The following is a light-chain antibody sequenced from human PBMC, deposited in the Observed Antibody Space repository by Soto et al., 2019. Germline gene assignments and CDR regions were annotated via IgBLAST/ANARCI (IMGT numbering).Light chain of an antibody. CDR3: HRRSKWHSKVT. Sequence: EIVLTQSPATLSLSPGERVTLSCRASQSVSSYLAWYQQKPGQAPRLLIYGASNRATGIPARSSGSGSGTDFTITISSLEPEAFAVYCCHRRSKWHSKVTFGGGTKMEIK. J-gene: IGKJ4*01. CDR2: GAS. CDR1: QSVSSY. V-gene: IGKV3-11*01.